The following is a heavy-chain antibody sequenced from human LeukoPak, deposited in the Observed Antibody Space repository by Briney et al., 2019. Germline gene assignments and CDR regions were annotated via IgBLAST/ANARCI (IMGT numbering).Heavy chain of an antibody. D-gene: IGHD4-17*01. Sequence: ASVKVSCKASGYTFTSYDINWVRQATGQGLEWMGWMNPNSGNTGYAQKFQGRVTMTRNTSISTAYMELSSLRSEDTAVYYCSRAAYGDYRDDAFDIWGQGTMVTVSS. J-gene: IGHJ3*02. V-gene: IGHV1-8*01. CDR3: SRAAYGDYRDDAFDI. CDR2: MNPNSGNT. CDR1: GYTFTSYD.